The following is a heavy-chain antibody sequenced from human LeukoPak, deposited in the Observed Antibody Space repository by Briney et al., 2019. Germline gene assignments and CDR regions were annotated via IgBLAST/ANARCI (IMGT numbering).Heavy chain of an antibody. V-gene: IGHV4-39*01. D-gene: IGHD3-22*01. Sequence: PSETLSLTCTVSDGSLSSGGYYWGWIRQPPGKGLEWIGSIYYSGTTYYNTSLKSRVTMSVDTSRNQFSLKLTSVTAADTAVYYCSRCSSGFYSDYGEGAFDIWGQGTMVTVST. CDR1: DGSLSSGGYY. J-gene: IGHJ3*02. CDR2: IYYSGTT. CDR3: SRCSSGFYSDYGEGAFDI.